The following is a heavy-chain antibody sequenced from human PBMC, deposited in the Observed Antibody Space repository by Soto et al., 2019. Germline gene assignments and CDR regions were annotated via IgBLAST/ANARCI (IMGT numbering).Heavy chain of an antibody. V-gene: IGHV3-23*01. D-gene: IGHD2-8*01. J-gene: IGHJ5*02. CDR2: VTNSGGST. Sequence: EVQLLESGGGLVQPGGSLRLSCAASGFSFRNYAMSWARQAPGRGLEWVSAVTNSGGSTFYTDSVKGRFIISRDNSKNMLFLQMDSLRVDDTAVYYCSKLIESATASWGQGTLVTVS. CDR3: SKLIESATAS. CDR1: GFSFRNYA.